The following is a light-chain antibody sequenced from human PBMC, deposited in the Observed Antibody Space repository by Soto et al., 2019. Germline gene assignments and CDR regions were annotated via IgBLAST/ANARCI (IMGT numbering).Light chain of an antibody. V-gene: IGLV2-14*01. CDR3: ASYTSSRTSVI. CDR2: EVS. J-gene: IGLJ2*01. CDR1: SSHVGCYKY. Sequence: QSALTQPASVSGSPGQSITISGTGTSSHVGCYKYVSWDQQHPDKAPKLIIFEVSNRPSGISSRFSGSKSGNTASLNISGLQAEDEADYTFASYTSSRTSVIFGRGTKLTVL.